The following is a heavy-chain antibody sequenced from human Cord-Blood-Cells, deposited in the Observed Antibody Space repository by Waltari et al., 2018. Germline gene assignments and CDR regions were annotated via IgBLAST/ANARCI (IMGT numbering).Heavy chain of an antibody. V-gene: IGHV4-39*01. CDR3: ARATISGSYFDY. J-gene: IGHJ4*02. CDR1: GGSISSSSYY. Sequence: QLQLQESGPGLVKPSETLSLTCTVSGGSISSSSYYWGWIRQPPGKGLEWIGSIYYSGSTYYSPSLKSRVTISVDTSKNQFSLKLSSVTAADTAVYYCARATISGSYFDYWGQGTLVTVSS. D-gene: IGHD1-26*01. CDR2: IYYSGST.